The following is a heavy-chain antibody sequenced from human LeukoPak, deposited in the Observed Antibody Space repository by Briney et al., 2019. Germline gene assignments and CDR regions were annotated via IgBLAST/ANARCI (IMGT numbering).Heavy chain of an antibody. CDR2: ISGSGGST. V-gene: IGHV3-23*01. Sequence: GGSLRLSCAASGFTFSSYGMHWVRQAPGKGLEWVSAISGSGGSTYYADSVKGRFTISRDNSKNTLYLQMNSLRAEDTAVYYCAKYEYSSSSRDYWGQGTWSPSPQ. D-gene: IGHD6-6*01. CDR3: AKYEYSSSSRDY. J-gene: IGHJ4*02. CDR1: GFTFSSYG.